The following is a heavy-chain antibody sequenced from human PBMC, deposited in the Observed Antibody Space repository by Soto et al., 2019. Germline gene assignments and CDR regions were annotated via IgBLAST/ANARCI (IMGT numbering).Heavy chain of an antibody. CDR2: IYYSGST. V-gene: IGHV4-39*01. CDR3: ERQGFGDIHGLVDV. D-gene: IGHD3-10*01. Sequence: PSETLSLTCTVSGGSISSSSYYLGWIRQPPGKGLEWIGSIYYSGSTYYNPSLKSGVTIAVDTSKNQFSLKLSSVTAADTALYYCERQGFGDIHGLVDVWGQGTTVTVSS. J-gene: IGHJ6*02. CDR1: GGSISSSSYY.